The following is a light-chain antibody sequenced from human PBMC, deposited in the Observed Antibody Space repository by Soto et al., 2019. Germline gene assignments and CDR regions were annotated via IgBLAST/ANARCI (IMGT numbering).Light chain of an antibody. CDR1: QSVSSY. CDR3: QQRSNWPLT. J-gene: IGKJ4*01. V-gene: IGKV3-11*01. Sequence: EIVLTQSPATLSLSPGERATLSCRASQSVSSYLAWYQQKAGQAPRLLIYDASNRATGIPARFSGSGSGTDFTLTISNLEPEDFAVYYCQQRSNWPLTFGGGTKVEIK. CDR2: DAS.